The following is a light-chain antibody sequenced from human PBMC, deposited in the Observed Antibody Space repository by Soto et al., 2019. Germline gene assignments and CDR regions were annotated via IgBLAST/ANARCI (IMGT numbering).Light chain of an antibody. Sequence: EIVMTQSPATLSVSPGERATLSYRASQSVSGNLAWYQQKPGQAPRLLIYGASTRATGIPTRFSGSGSGTEFTLTISSLQSEDFAVYYCQQYNNWPPLTFGGGTKVEIK. CDR1: QSVSGN. J-gene: IGKJ4*01. CDR2: GAS. CDR3: QQYNNWPPLT. V-gene: IGKV3-15*01.